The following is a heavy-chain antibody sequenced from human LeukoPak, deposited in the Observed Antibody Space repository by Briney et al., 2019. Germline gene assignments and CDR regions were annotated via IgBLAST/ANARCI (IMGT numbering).Heavy chain of an antibody. CDR2: ISKDGSTT. V-gene: IGHV3-74*01. Sequence: PGGSLRLSCAASGFTFNNYWMHWVRQAPGKGLVWVSRISKDGSTTNYADPVKGRFTISRDNAKNTLYLQMNSLTAEDTALYYCARGASSGYRIDYWGQGTLVTVSS. J-gene: IGHJ4*02. CDR1: GFTFNNYW. D-gene: IGHD5-18*01. CDR3: ARGASSGYRIDY.